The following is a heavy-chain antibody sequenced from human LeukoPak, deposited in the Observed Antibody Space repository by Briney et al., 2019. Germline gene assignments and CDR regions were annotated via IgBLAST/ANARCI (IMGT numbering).Heavy chain of an antibody. J-gene: IGHJ4*02. CDR2: IHYSGST. V-gene: IGHV4-59*08. CDR3: ARRAINSVMFDY. Sequence: PSETLSLTRTVSGGSISSYYWSWIRQPPGKGLEWIGYIHYSGSTNYNPSLRSRVTISVDTSKNQFSLKLSSATAADTAVYFCARRAINSVMFDYWGQGTLVTVSS. CDR1: GGSISSYY. D-gene: IGHD3-16*01.